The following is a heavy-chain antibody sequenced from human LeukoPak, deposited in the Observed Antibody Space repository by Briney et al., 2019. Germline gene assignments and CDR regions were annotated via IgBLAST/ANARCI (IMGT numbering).Heavy chain of an antibody. CDR2: ISYDGSSE. D-gene: IGHD3-16*01. CDR1: GFIFSSHG. J-gene: IGHJ3*02. CDR3: ARDVEGGTFDI. Sequence: GGSLRLSCAASGFIFSSHGMHWVRQAPGKGLEWVAVISYDGSSEYYADSVQGRFIISRDNAKNSLFLEMSSLRADDTAVYFCARDVEGGTFDIWGQGTTVTVSS. V-gene: IGHV3-30*03.